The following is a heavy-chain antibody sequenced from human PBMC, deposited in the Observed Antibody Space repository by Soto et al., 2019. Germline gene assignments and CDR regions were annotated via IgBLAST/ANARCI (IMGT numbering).Heavy chain of an antibody. CDR3: ARDRGGSCFFDY. J-gene: IGHJ4*02. D-gene: IGHD2-15*01. CDR1: GGSMSSGGYY. CDR2: IYYSGST. Sequence: QVQLQESGPGLVKPSQTLSLTCTVSGGSMSSGGYYWSWIRQHPWKGLEWIGHIYYSGSTYYNPSLKSRVTISVDTSKNQFSLKLSSVTAADTAVYYCARDRGGSCFFDYWGQGTLVTVSS. V-gene: IGHV4-31*02.